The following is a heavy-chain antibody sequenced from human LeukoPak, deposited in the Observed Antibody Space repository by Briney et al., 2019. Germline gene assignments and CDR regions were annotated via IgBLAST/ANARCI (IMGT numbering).Heavy chain of an antibody. J-gene: IGHJ6*02. CDR1: GFTFSSYS. CDR3: ARDNSRGWSDFHYYGMDV. CDR2: ISSGGSPT. D-gene: IGHD6-19*01. V-gene: IGHV3-48*01. Sequence: PGGSLRLSCAASGFTFSSYSMNWVRQAPGKGLEWISYISSGGSPTYYADSVKGRFVISRDSAKNSLYLRMNSLRAEDTAVYYCARDNSRGWSDFHYYGMDVWGQGTTVIVSS.